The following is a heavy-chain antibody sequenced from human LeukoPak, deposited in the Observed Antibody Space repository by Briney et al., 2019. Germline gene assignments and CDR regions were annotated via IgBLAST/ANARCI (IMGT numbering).Heavy chain of an antibody. CDR3: ARDVYYGSGSYYWDY. Sequence: ASVKVSCKASGYTFTGYYMHWVRQAPGQGLEWMGWINPNSGGTNYAQKFQGWVTMTRDTSISTAYMELSRLRSDDTAVYYCARDVYYGSGSYYWDYWGQGTLATVSS. D-gene: IGHD3-10*01. CDR1: GYTFTGYY. V-gene: IGHV1-2*04. CDR2: INPNSGGT. J-gene: IGHJ4*02.